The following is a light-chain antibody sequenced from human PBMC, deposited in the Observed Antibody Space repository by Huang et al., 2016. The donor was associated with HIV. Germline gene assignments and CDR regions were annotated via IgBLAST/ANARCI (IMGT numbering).Light chain of an antibody. Sequence: IVLTQSPASLSLSPGERATLSCRAIQSVSHYLAWYQHKPGQPPRLLIYGASRRATDIPTRFNGTGSGTDFTLTISSLETEDSAIYYCQESDTWPRLTLGGGTKVEIK. CDR3: QESDTWPRLT. CDR2: GAS. CDR1: QSVSHY. J-gene: IGKJ4*01. V-gene: IGKV3-11*01.